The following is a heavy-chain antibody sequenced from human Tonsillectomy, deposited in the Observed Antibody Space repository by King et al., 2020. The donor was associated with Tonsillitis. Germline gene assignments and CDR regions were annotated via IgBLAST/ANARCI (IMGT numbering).Heavy chain of an antibody. CDR2: INPNSGDT. CDR3: ARDVGGYSYGLFNY. D-gene: IGHD5-18*01. J-gene: IGHJ4*02. CDR1: GYTFTGYY. V-gene: IGHV1-2*02. Sequence: VQLVESGAEVKKPGASVKVSCKASGYTFTGYYMHWVRQAPGQGLEWMGWINPNSGDTNYAQKFQGRVTMTRDTSLTTAYMELSRLRFDDTAVYNCARDVGGYSYGLFNYWGQGTLVTVSS.